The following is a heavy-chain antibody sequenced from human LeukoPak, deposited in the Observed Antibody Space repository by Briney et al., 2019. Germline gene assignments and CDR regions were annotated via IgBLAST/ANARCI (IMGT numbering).Heavy chain of an antibody. CDR2: ISYDGSNK. D-gene: IGHD6-13*01. Sequence: GGSLRLSCAASGFTFSSYAMHWVRQAPGKGLEWVAVISYDGSNKCYADSVKGRSSISRDNSKNTLYLQMNSLRAEDTAVYYCARDSRSIAAAGTFYYGMDVWGQGTTVTVSS. J-gene: IGHJ6*02. V-gene: IGHV3-30-3*01. CDR3: ARDSRSIAAAGTFYYGMDV. CDR1: GFTFSSYA.